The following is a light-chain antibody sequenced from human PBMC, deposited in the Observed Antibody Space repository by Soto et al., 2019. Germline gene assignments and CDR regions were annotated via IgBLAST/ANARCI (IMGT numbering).Light chain of an antibody. CDR2: DVS. V-gene: IGLV2-8*01. CDR1: SSDVGGYNF. Sequence: QSALTQPPSASGSPGQSVTISCTGTSSDVGGYNFVSWFQHRPGKAPKLMIYDVSKRPSGVPDRFSGSKSGNTASLTVSGLQAEDEADYYCSSYAGSKNDVFGTGTKLTVL. J-gene: IGLJ1*01. CDR3: SSYAGSKNDV.